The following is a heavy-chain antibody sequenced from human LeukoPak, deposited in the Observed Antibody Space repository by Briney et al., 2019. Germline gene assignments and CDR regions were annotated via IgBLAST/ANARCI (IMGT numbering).Heavy chain of an antibody. Sequence: SETLSLTCTVSGGSMTTYYWNWIRQTPGKGREWIGYIYYSGSTYYNPSLKSRVTMSVDTSKSQFSLRLSSVTAADTAVYYCARAKGGSFGFNFDYWGQGSLVTVSS. CDR2: IYYSGST. CDR3: ARAKGGSFGFNFDY. CDR1: GGSMTTYY. J-gene: IGHJ4*02. D-gene: IGHD1-26*01. V-gene: IGHV4-59*01.